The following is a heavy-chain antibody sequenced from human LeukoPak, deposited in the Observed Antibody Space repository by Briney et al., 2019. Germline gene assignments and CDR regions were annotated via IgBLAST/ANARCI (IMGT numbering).Heavy chain of an antibody. CDR3: ARHPARGVPFDY. CDR2: IYGSGRT. Sequence: SETLSLTCTVSGVSINSHYLNWIRQPPGKGLEWIGYIYGSGRTNCNPSLKSRVTMSEDTSKSQFSLRLSSVTAADTAVYYCARHPARGVPFDYWGQGTLVTVSS. CDR1: GVSINSHY. V-gene: IGHV4-59*08. J-gene: IGHJ4*02. D-gene: IGHD2-2*01.